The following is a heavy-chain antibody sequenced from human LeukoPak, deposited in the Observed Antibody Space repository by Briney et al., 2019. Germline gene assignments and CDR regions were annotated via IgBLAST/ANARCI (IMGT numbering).Heavy chain of an antibody. Sequence: GSLRLSCAASGFTFSSYWMSWVRQAPGKGLEWVSTISGSGGSTYYADSVKGRFTISRDNSKNTLYLQMNSLRAEDTAVYYCAKESGGSITVNLGDYFDYWGQGTLVTVSS. CDR3: AKESGGSITVNLGDYFDY. J-gene: IGHJ4*02. CDR2: ISGSGGST. V-gene: IGHV3-23*01. D-gene: IGHD1-26*01. CDR1: GFTFSSYW.